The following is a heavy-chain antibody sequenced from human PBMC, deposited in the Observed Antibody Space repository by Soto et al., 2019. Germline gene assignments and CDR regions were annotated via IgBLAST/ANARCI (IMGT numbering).Heavy chain of an antibody. Sequence: ASETLSLTCTVSGGSISTYYWSWIRQPPGKGLEWIGYIYYSGSTNYNLSLKSRVTMSVDTSKNQFSLKLSSVTAADTAVYYCAKDGAMVTTRNWYFDLWGRGTLVTVSS. V-gene: IGHV4-59*01. J-gene: IGHJ2*01. CDR2: IYYSGST. D-gene: IGHD4-17*01. CDR3: AKDGAMVTTRNWYFDL. CDR1: GGSISTYY.